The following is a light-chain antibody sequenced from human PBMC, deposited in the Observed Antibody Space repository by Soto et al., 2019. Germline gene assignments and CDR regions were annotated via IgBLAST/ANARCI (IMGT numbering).Light chain of an antibody. CDR3: QQYGRSPMFT. CDR2: GAS. J-gene: IGKJ2*01. V-gene: IGKV3-20*01. CDR1: QGVSSNY. Sequence: EIALTQSPGTLSLSPGERATLSCRASQGVSSNYLAWYQQKPRQAPRLLIYGASRGAAGIPDRFIGSGSGTDFALTIIRLEPEDFAVYFCQQYGRSPMFTFGQGTKLEIK.